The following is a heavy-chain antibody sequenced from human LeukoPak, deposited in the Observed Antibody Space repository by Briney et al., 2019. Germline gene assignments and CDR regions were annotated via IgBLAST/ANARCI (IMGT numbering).Heavy chain of an antibody. J-gene: IGHJ4*02. D-gene: IGHD4-17*01. CDR3: ARALYGDYFPYFDY. Sequence: ASVKVSCKASGYTFTSYAMHWVRQAPGQRLEWMGWINAGNGNTKYSQEFQGRVTITRDPSASTAYMELSSLRSEDMAVYYCARALYGDYFPYFDYWGQGTLVTVSS. V-gene: IGHV1-3*03. CDR1: GYTFTSYA. CDR2: INAGNGNT.